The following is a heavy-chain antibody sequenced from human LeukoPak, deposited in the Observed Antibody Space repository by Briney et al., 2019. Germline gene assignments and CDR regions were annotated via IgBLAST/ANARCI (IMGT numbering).Heavy chain of an antibody. CDR2: VYYSGST. CDR3: ARQSTSSTIRWFDP. J-gene: IGHJ5*02. D-gene: IGHD2-2*01. CDR1: GGSVSSSNYY. V-gene: IGHV4-39*01. Sequence: PSETLSLTCTVSGGSVSSSNYYWAWIRQPPGKGLEWIGSVYYSGSTYYNPSLPSLKSRVTISVDTSRNQFSLKLSSVSAADTAVYYCARQSTSSTIRWFDPWGQGTLVSVSS.